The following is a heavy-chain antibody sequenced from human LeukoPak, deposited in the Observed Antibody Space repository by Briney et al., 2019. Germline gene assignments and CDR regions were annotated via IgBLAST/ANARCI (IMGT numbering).Heavy chain of an antibody. CDR3: AKDPAAVVWHFDL. D-gene: IGHD2-15*01. V-gene: IGHV3-23*01. J-gene: IGHJ2*01. Sequence: GGSLRLSCAASGFTFSSYAMSWVRQVPGKGLEWVSAIFGIGSTYYADSVRGRFTISRDNSKNKLHLQMNSLRAEDTAVYYCAKDPAAVVWHFDLWGRGTLVTVS. CDR1: GFTFSSYA. CDR2: IFGIGST.